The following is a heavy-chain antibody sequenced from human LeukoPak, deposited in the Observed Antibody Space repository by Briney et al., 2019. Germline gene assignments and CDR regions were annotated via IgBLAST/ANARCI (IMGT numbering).Heavy chain of an antibody. Sequence: SETLSLTCTVSGGSISSSDYFWAWIRQSPGQGLEWIGSIFYSGQPYSSPSLKSRVTISVDTSRNQFSLRLASVTAADTAIYYCVRQIRRSSSLYYFDSWGRGTLVHVSS. CDR3: VRQIRRSSSLYYFDS. J-gene: IGHJ4*02. CDR2: IFYSGQP. D-gene: IGHD6-6*01. CDR1: GGSISSSDYF. V-gene: IGHV4-39*01.